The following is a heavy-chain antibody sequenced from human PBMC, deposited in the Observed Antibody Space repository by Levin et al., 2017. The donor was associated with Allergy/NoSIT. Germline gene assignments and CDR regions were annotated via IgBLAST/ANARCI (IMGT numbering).Heavy chain of an antibody. CDR3: ARWTTTVTQSTPYNWFDP. J-gene: IGHJ5*02. CDR2: IYYSGST. CDR1: GGSISSYY. V-gene: IGHV4-59*08. D-gene: IGHD4-11*01. Sequence: PSETLSLTCTVSGGSISSYYWSWIRQPPGKGLEWIGYIYYSGSTNYDPSLKSRVTISVDTSKNQFSLKLSSVTAADTAVYYCARWTTTVTQSTPYNWFDPWGQGTLVTVSS.